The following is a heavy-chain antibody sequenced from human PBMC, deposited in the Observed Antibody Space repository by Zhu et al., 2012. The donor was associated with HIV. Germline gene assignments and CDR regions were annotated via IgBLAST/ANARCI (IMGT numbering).Heavy chain of an antibody. CDR1: GFIFDDYA. CDR3: AKGHLTGYSNDAFDI. J-gene: IGHJ3*02. Sequence: EVQLVESGGGLVQPGRSLRLSCAASGFIFDDYAMHWVRQAPGKGLEWVSGISWNSGSIDYGDSVKGRFTISRDNAKNSLYLQMNSLRPEDMALYYCAKGHLTGYSNDAFDIWAKGQWSPSLQ. CDR2: ISWNSGSI. D-gene: IGHD3-9*01. V-gene: IGHV3-9*03.